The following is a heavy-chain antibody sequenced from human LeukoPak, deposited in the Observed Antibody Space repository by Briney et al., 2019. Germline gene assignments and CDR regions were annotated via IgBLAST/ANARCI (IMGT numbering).Heavy chain of an antibody. Sequence: GASVKVSCKASGGTFSSYAISWVRQAPGQGLEWMGGIIPLFGTANYAQKFQGRVTITADESTSTAYMELSSLRSEDTAVYYCARGPKDPLARSSISGYFDYWGQGTLVTVSS. V-gene: IGHV1-69*13. J-gene: IGHJ4*02. CDR1: GGTFSSYA. CDR2: IIPLFGTA. D-gene: IGHD2-2*01. CDR3: ARGPKDPLARSSISGYFDY.